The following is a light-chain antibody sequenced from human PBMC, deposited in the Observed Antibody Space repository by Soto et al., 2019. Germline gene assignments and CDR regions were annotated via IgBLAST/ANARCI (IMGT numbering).Light chain of an antibody. CDR3: QQYNSWPVYT. CDR1: DSIDTN. Sequence: IVMTQFPATLSVSPGERATLSCRAGDSIDTNVAWYQHKPGQSPRLLIYNASTRPPGVAARFSGSGSGTEFTLTISSLQPEDFAVYYCQQYNSWPVYTFGQGTKLDIK. V-gene: IGKV3-15*01. J-gene: IGKJ2*01. CDR2: NAS.